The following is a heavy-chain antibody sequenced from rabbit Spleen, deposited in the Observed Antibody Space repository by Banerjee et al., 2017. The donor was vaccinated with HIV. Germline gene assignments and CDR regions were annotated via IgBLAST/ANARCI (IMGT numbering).Heavy chain of an antibody. V-gene: IGHV1S45*01. J-gene: IGHJ4*01. CDR3: ARFYAGYGDFGYAAM. CDR1: GFSFSSGYY. CDR2: IAAGSGVTT. D-gene: IGHD7-1*01. Sequence: QEQLTETGGGLVQPGGSLTLSCKASGFSFSSGYYMCWVHQAPGKGLEWIACIAAGSGVTTYYANWAKGRFTISKTSSTTVTLQMTSLTVADTATYFCARFYAGYGDFGYAAMWGPGTLVTVS.